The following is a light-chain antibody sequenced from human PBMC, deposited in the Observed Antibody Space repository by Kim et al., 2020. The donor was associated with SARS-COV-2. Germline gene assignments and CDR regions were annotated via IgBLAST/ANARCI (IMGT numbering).Light chain of an antibody. Sequence: SASVGDRVTITCRASQGINSYLAWYRQKSGKAPKLLIYAASTLQSGVPSRFSGSGSGTEFTLTINSLQPEDFATYYCQQLNTYPLTFGGGTKLEI. CDR1: QGINSY. CDR2: AAS. V-gene: IGKV1-9*01. J-gene: IGKJ4*01. CDR3: QQLNTYPLT.